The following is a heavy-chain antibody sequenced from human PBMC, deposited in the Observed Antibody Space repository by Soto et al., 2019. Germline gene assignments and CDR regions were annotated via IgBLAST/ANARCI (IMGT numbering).Heavy chain of an antibody. CDR3: AREEEIVVAVAKYNGFDP. CDR1: GGSISIYY. V-gene: IGHV4-4*07. D-gene: IGHD2-15*01. J-gene: IGHJ5*02. Sequence: LSLTCPVSGGSISIYYWSLIRQPAGKGLEWIGRIYTSGSTNYNPSLKSRVTMSVDTSKNQFSLKLSSVTAADTAVYYCAREEEIVVAVAKYNGFDPRGQGTPVTVAS. CDR2: IYTSGST.